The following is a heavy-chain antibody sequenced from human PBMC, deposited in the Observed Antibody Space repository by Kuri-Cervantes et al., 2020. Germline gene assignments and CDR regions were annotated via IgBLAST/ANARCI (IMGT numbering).Heavy chain of an antibody. D-gene: IGHD3-22*01. CDR1: GFTFSSSA. Sequence: GGSLRLSCAASGFTFSSSAMSWVRQAPGQGLEWVSAISGSGGSTYYADSVKGRFTISRDNSKNTLYLQMNSLRAEDTAVYYCAKAWDPMMGGWYVDLWGRGTLVTVSS. J-gene: IGHJ2*01. CDR2: ISGSGGST. CDR3: AKAWDPMMGGWYVDL. V-gene: IGHV3-23*01.